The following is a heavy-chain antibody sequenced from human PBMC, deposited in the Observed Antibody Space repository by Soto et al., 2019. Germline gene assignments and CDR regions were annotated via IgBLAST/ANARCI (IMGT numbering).Heavy chain of an antibody. CDR1: GGSFSGYY. V-gene: IGHV4-34*01. J-gene: IGHJ4*02. D-gene: IGHD3-10*01. CDR2: INHSGST. CDR3: ARVGGRVDY. Sequence: SETLSLTCAVYGGSFSGYYWSWIRQPPGKGLEWIGEINHSGSTNYNPSLKNRVTISVDTSKNQFSLKLSSVTAADTAVYYCARVGGRVDYWGQETLVTVSS.